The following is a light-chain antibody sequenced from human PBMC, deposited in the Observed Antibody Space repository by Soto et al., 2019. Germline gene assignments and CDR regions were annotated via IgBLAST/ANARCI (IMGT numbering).Light chain of an antibody. CDR3: QQSYSNPRT. V-gene: IGKV3-20*01. Sequence: DIVLTQSPGTLSLSPGERAALSCRASQSVSSSYLAWYQQKPGQAPRLLIYGASNRATGIPDRFSGSGSGTDFTLTISSLQPEDFATYYCQQSYSNPRTFGQGTKVDIK. CDR1: QSVSSSY. CDR2: GAS. J-gene: IGKJ1*01.